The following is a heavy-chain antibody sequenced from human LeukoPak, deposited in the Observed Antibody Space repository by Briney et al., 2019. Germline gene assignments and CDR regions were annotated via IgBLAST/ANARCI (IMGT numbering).Heavy chain of an antibody. D-gene: IGHD1-26*01. CDR1: GFTFSSYA. V-gene: IGHV3-30-3*01. CDR2: ISYDGSNK. CDR3: ARDPSTLIVGALFDY. Sequence: PGRSLRLSCAASGFTFSSYAMHWVGQAPGKGLEWVAVISYDGSNKYYADSVKGRFTISRDNSENTLYLQMNSLRAEDTAVYYCARDPSTLIVGALFDYWGQGTLVTVSS. J-gene: IGHJ4*02.